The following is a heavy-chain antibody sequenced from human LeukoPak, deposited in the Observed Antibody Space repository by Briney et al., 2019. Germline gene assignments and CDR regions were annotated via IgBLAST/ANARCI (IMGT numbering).Heavy chain of an antibody. Sequence: GESLRLSCAASGFTFSDYFMHWVRQAPGKGLECISFISGDGTTTYYRDSVRGRFTISRDNSKNSLYLQLESLRADDTALYFCATSHGWSPDHWGQGTLVTVSS. CDR1: GFTFSDYF. J-gene: IGHJ4*02. CDR3: ATSHGWSPDH. V-gene: IGHV3-43*02. CDR2: ISGDGTTT. D-gene: IGHD6-19*01.